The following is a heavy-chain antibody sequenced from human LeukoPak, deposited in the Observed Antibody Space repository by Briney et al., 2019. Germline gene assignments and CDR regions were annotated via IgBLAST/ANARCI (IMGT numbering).Heavy chain of an antibody. Sequence: PGRSLRLSCAASGFTFDDYAMHWVWQAPGKGLEWVSGISWNSGSIGYADSVKGRFTISRDNSKSTLYLQMNSLRAEDTAVYYCAREHLYYYDSEGNAFDIWGQGTMVTVSS. CDR3: AREHLYYYDSEGNAFDI. CDR2: ISWNSGSI. CDR1: GFTFDDYA. J-gene: IGHJ3*02. D-gene: IGHD3-22*01. V-gene: IGHV3-9*01.